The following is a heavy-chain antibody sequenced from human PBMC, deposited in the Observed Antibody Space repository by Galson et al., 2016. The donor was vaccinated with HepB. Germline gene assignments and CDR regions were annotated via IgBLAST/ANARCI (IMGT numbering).Heavy chain of an antibody. V-gene: IGHV1-18*01. CDR1: GYTFASYG. J-gene: IGHJ4*02. Sequence: SVKVSCKASGYTFASYGISWVRQAPGQGLEWMGWISAYNANTDYAQKLQGRVTMTTDTSTSTAHMELRSLRSDDTAVYYWSRDWLVAVFDYWGQGTLVTVSS. D-gene: IGHD6-19*01. CDR2: ISAYNANT. CDR3: SRDWLVAVFDY.